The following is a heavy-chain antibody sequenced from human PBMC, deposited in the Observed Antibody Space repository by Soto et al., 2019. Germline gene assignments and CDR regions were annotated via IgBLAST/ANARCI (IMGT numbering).Heavy chain of an antibody. Sequence: GGSLRLSCTASGFTFNSHAMTWVRQAPGKGLEWVSGLSDSGSSAYYADSVKGRFTISRDNFMNTVYLQMNTLRVEDTAVYYCAKVSSSWYSGFFDLWGQGTRVTVSS. V-gene: IGHV3-23*01. D-gene: IGHD6-13*01. CDR1: GFTFNSHA. CDR2: LSDSGSSA. J-gene: IGHJ4*02. CDR3: AKVSSSWYSGFFDL.